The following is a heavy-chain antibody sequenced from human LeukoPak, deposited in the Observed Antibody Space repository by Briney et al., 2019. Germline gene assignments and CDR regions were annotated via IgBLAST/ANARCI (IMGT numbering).Heavy chain of an antibody. CDR1: GYTFTSYD. CDR2: MNPTSGNT. D-gene: IGHD3-22*01. CDR3: ARGSRYYYASDGSPFDF. V-gene: IGHV1-8*01. Sequence: ASVKVSCKASGYTFTSYDVNWVRQATGQGPEWMGWMNPTSGNTGYAQEFQGRVTMTRDTSISTAYMELSSLRSEDTAVYYYARGSRYYYASDGSPFDFWGQGTLVTVSS. J-gene: IGHJ5*01.